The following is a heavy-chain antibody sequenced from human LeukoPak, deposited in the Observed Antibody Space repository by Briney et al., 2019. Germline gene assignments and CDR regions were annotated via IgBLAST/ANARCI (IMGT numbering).Heavy chain of an antibody. CDR3: ARDRPRARYFDY. J-gene: IGHJ4*02. V-gene: IGHV1-69*04. Sequence: ASVKVSCKASVGTFSDYSISWVRQAPGQGLEWMGRIIPILNVPNYAQKFEGRVTITADKSTSTAYMELSSLKSEDTAVYFCARDRPRARYFDYWGQGTLVTVSS. CDR1: VGTFSDYS. CDR2: IIPILNVP. D-gene: IGHD2-15*01.